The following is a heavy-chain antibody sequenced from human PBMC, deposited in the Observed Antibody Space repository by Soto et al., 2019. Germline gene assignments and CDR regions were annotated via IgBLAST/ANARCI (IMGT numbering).Heavy chain of an antibody. D-gene: IGHD2-21*02. V-gene: IGHV1-24*01. CDR2: FDPEDGET. Sequence: ASVKVSCKVSGYTLTELSMHWVRQAPGKGLEWMGGFDPEDGETIYAQKFQGRVTMTEDTSTDTAYMELSSLRSEDTAVYYCATSRQGCGGDCYAFYIWGQGTMVTVSS. CDR1: GYTLTELS. J-gene: IGHJ3*02. CDR3: ATSRQGCGGDCYAFYI.